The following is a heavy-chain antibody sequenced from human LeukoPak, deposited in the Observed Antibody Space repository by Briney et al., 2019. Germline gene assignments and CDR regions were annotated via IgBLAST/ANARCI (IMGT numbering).Heavy chain of an antibody. V-gene: IGHV4-4*07. D-gene: IGHD3-22*01. CDR2: IYTSGST. CDR1: GGSISSYY. Sequence: PSETLSLTCTVSGGSISSYYWSWIRQPAGKGLEWIGRIYTSGSTNYNPSLKSRVTMSVDTSKNQFSLKLSSVTAADTAVYYCARDRSITRIVQGWFDPWGQGTLVTSPQ. CDR3: ARDRSITRIVQGWFDP. J-gene: IGHJ5*02.